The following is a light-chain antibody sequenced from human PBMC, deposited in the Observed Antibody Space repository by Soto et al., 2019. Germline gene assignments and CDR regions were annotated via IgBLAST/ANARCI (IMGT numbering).Light chain of an antibody. J-gene: IGKJ2*01. CDR2: DAT. Sequence: DIQMTQSPSSLSASVGDRVTITCQASQDINNFLNWYQQKQGKAPEVLIYDATNLEQRVPSSFSGSGSGPDFTLVISRQQPKHKAIYYCQQYGILRTTFGQGTKLEIK. V-gene: IGKV1-33*01. CDR3: QQYGILRTT. CDR1: QDINNF.